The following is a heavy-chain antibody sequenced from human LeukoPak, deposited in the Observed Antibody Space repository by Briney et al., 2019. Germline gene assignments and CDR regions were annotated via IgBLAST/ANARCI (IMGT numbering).Heavy chain of an antibody. D-gene: IGHD2-15*01. J-gene: IGHJ5*02. CDR2: MNPNSGNT. CDR1: GYTFTSYD. V-gene: IGHV1-8*01. CDR3: ARGRKRNCSGGSCYRFDP. Sequence: ASVKVSCKASGYTFTSYDINWVRQATGQGLEWMGWMNPNSGNTGYAQKFQGRVTMTRNTFISTAYMELSSLRSGDTAVYYCARGRKRNCSGGSCYRFDPWGQGTLVTVSS.